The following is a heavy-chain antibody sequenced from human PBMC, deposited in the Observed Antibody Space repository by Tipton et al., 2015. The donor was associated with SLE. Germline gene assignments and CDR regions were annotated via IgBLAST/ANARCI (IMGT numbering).Heavy chain of an antibody. Sequence: SLRLSCATSGFTFGSYGMHWVRQAPGKGLEWVAVIWYDGSNKYYADSVKGRFTISRNNSKNTLYLQMNSLRTEDTAVYYCAKQVSPHYGLDVWGQGTTVTVSS. CDR1: GFTFGSYG. CDR2: IWYDGSNK. CDR3: AKQVSPHYGLDV. V-gene: IGHV3-30*18. J-gene: IGHJ6*02.